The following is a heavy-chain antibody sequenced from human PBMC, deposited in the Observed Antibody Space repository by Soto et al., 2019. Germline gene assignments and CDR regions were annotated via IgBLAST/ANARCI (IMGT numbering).Heavy chain of an antibody. D-gene: IGHD6-6*01. CDR2: IYYSGST. J-gene: IGHJ4*02. CDR3: ARQLEHSSSPPPG. CDR1: GGSISSSSYY. V-gene: IGHV4-39*01. Sequence: SETLSLTCTVSGGSISSSSYYWGWIRQPTGKGLEWIGRIYYSGSTYYNPSLKSRVTISVDTAKNQFSLKLSSVTAADTAVYYCARQLEHSSSPPPGWGQGTLVTV.